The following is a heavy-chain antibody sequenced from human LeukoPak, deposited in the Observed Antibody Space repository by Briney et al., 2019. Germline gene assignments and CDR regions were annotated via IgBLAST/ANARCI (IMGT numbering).Heavy chain of an antibody. D-gene: IGHD2-8*01. CDR3: ARHPYAWFDP. CDR1: GGSFSGYY. Sequence: KPSETLSLTCAVYGGSFSGYYWSWIRQPPGKGLEWIGSIYYSGSTYYNPSLKSRVTISVDTSKNQFSLKLSSVTAADTAVYYCARHPYAWFDPWGQGTLVTVSS. CDR2: IYYSGST. J-gene: IGHJ5*02. V-gene: IGHV4-34*01.